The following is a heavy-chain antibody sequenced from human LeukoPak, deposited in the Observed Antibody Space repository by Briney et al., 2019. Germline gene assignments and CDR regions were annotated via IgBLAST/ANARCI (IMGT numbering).Heavy chain of an antibody. V-gene: IGHV4-39*01. CDR2: IYYSGST. D-gene: IGHD5-18*01. CDR3: ARIENTYGRKFDY. J-gene: IGHJ4*02. Sequence: SETLSLTCTVSGGSISSSSYYWGWIRQPPGKGLEWIGSIYYSGSTYYNPSLKSRVTISVDTSKNQFSLKLSSVTAAGTAVYFCARIENTYGRKFDYWGQGILVTVSS. CDR1: GGSISSSSYY.